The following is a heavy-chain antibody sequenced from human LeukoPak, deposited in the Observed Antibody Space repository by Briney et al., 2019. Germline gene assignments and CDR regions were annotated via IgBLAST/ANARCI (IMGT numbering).Heavy chain of an antibody. CDR1: GFTFRSYW. CDR3: ARPSVAAAGDD. CDR2: IKPDGSET. V-gene: IGHV3-7*01. J-gene: IGHJ4*02. D-gene: IGHD6-13*01. Sequence: GGSLRLSCAASGFTFRSYWMTWVRQAPGKGPEWVANIKPDGSETHYVDSVKGRFTVSRDNAKNSLYLQMNSLRAEDSAIYFCARPSVAAAGDDWGQGTLVTVSS.